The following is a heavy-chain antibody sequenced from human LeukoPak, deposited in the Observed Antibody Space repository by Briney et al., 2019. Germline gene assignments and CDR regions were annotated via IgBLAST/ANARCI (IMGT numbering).Heavy chain of an antibody. CDR2: IRYDGSNK. J-gene: IGHJ4*02. Sequence: GGSLRLSCAASGFTFSSYGMHWVRQAPGKGLEWVAFIRYDGSNKYYADSVKGRFTISRDNSKNTLYLQMNSLRAGDTAVYYCAKGNTIVVVPAAVDYWGQGTLVTVSS. CDR3: AKGNTIVVVPAAVDY. D-gene: IGHD2-2*01. CDR1: GFTFSSYG. V-gene: IGHV3-30*02.